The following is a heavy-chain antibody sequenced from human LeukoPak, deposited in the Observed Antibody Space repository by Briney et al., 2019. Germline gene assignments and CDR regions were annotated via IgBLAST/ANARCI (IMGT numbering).Heavy chain of an antibody. CDR2: IYYSGST. CDR3: ARLQAAMVTFFAFDI. Sequence: SETLSLTCTVSGGSISSSSYYWGWIRQPPGKGLERIGSIYYSGSTYYNPSLKSRVTISVDTSKNQFSLKLSSVTAADTAVYYCARLQAAMVTFFAFDIWGQGTMVTVSS. CDR1: GGSISSSSYY. D-gene: IGHD5-18*01. V-gene: IGHV4-39*01. J-gene: IGHJ3*02.